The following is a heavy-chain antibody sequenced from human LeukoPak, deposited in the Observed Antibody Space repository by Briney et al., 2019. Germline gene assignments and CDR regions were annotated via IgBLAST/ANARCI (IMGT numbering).Heavy chain of an antibody. CDR2: IYYSGST. J-gene: IGHJ5*02. CDR1: GGSISSYY. Sequence: SETLSLTCTVSGGSISSYYWSWIRQPPGKGLEWIGYIYYSGSTNYNPSPKSRVTISVDTSKNQFSLKLSSVTAADTAVYYCARVINDFWSGYYAEPIWFDPWGQGTLVTVSS. V-gene: IGHV4-59*01. D-gene: IGHD3-3*01. CDR3: ARVINDFWSGYYAEPIWFDP.